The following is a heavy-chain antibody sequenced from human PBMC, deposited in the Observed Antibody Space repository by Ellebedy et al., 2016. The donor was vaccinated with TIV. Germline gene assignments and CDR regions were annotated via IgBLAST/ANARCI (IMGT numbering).Heavy chain of an antibody. CDR2: INHSGST. CDR1: GGSFSGYY. J-gene: IGHJ6*02. D-gene: IGHD2-15*01. CDR3: ARTQRGYCSGGSCPARTFFYYYYYGMDV. V-gene: IGHV4-34*01. Sequence: SETLSLTXAVYGGSFSGYYWSWIRQPPGKGLEWIGEINHSGSTNYNPSLKSRVTISVDTSKNQFSLKLSSVTAADTAVYYCARTQRGYCSGGSCPARTFFYYYYYGMDVWGQGTTVTVSS.